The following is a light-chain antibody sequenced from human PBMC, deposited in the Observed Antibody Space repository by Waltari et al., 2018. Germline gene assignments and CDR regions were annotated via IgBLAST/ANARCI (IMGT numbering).Light chain of an antibody. CDR2: DAS. CDR3: QHRGHWPPDAT. CDR1: QSVRSS. J-gene: IGKJ3*01. V-gene: IGKV3-11*01. Sequence: EIVLTQSPATLSSSPVARATLSCRASQSVRSSLAWYQQKPGQSPRLLIYDASNRATGIPARFSGSGSGTDFTLTISSLEPEDFAVYYCQHRGHWPPDATFGPGTKVDIK.